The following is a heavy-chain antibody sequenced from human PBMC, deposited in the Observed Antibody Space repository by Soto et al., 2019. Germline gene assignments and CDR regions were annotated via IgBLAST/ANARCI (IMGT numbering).Heavy chain of an antibody. Sequence: QITLKESGPTLVKPTPTLTLTCTFSGFSLSSTRMAVGWIRQPPGKALEWLALIYWDDDKRYSPFLKSRLTFTKDTSKSQVVLTMSNMDPVDTARYYCAHIEVAGLGYYLDYWGQGTLVTVSS. CDR3: AHIEVAGLGYYLDY. J-gene: IGHJ4*02. CDR1: GFSLSSTRMA. CDR2: IYWDDDK. V-gene: IGHV2-5*02. D-gene: IGHD6-19*01.